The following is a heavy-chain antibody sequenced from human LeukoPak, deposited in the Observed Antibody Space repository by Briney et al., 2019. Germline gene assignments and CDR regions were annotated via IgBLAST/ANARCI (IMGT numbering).Heavy chain of an antibody. CDR1: GGSISSHY. CDR2: IYYSGST. D-gene: IGHD2-8*02. V-gene: IGHV4-59*11. Sequence: SETLSLTCTVSGGSISSHYWSWIRQPPGKGLEWNGYIYYSGSTNYNPSLKSRVTISVDTSKNQFSLQLSSVTAADTAVYYCARVLSPYYYYYYMDVWGKGTTVTVSS. CDR3: ARVLSPYYYYYYMDV. J-gene: IGHJ6*03.